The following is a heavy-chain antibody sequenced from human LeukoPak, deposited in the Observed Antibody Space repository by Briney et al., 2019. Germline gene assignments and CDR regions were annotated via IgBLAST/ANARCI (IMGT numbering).Heavy chain of an antibody. J-gene: IGHJ4*02. CDR3: ARGQDTAKIDY. CDR2: INPNSGGT. CDR1: GYTFTGYC. D-gene: IGHD5-18*01. V-gene: IGHV1-2*02. Sequence: ASVKVSCKASGYTFTGYCMHWVRQAPGQGLEWMGWINPNSGGTNYAQKFQGRVTMTRDTSISTAYMELSSLRSEDTAVYYCARGQDTAKIDYWGQGTLVTVSS.